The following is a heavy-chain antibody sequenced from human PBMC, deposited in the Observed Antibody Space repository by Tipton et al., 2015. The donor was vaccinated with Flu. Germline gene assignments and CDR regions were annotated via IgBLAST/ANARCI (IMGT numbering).Heavy chain of an antibody. J-gene: IGHJ6*02. CDR2: VNYSGTT. D-gene: IGHD1-1*01. CDR1: GGSISSSSYY. CDR3: ARDLWNDRRAYYYYGVDV. Sequence: TLSLTCTVSGGSISSSSYYWGWIRQPPGKGLEWVGSVNYSGTTYYNPSLKSRATISVDTSKIQFSLNLSSVTAADTAVYYCARDLWNDRRAYYYYGVDVWGQGTTVTVPS. V-gene: IGHV4-39*07.